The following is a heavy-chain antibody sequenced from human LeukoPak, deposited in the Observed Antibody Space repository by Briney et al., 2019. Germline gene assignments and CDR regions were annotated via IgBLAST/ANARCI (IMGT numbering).Heavy chain of an antibody. CDR2: ISGSGGST. D-gene: IGHD3-3*01. CDR1: GFTFSSYA. CDR3: ATGYDFWSGSYYFDY. Sequence: GALRLSCAASGFTFSSYAMSWVRQAPGKGLEWVSAISGSGGSTYYADSVKGRFTISRDNSKNTLYLQMNSLRAEDTAVYYCATGYDFWSGSYYFDYWGQGTLVTVSS. J-gene: IGHJ4*02. V-gene: IGHV3-23*01.